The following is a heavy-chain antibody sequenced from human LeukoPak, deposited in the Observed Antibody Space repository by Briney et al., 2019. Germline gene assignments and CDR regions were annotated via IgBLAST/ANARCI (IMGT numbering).Heavy chain of an antibody. CDR1: GFTFDDYA. Sequence: QPGGSLRLSCAASGFTFDDYAMHWVRQAPGEGLEWVSGISWNSVSIGYADSVKGRFTISRDNAKNSLYLQMNSLRAEDTPLYYCAKDKAAAANYGMDVWGQGTTVTVSS. V-gene: IGHV3-9*01. J-gene: IGHJ6*02. D-gene: IGHD6-13*01. CDR3: AKDKAAAANYGMDV. CDR2: ISWNSVSI.